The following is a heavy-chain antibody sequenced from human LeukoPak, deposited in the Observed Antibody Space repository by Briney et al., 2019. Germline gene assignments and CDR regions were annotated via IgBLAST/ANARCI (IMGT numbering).Heavy chain of an antibody. V-gene: IGHV4-39*01. CDR1: GGSISGTTYY. J-gene: IGHJ4*02. CDR3: ARLAQQFDY. Sequence: SETLSLTCTVSGGSISGTTYYWVWIRQPPGRGLEWIGSIHYSGSAYFNPSLKSRVTISVDTTKNQFSLKMSSVTTADTAVYYCARLAQQFDYWGQGTLVTVSS. CDR2: IHYSGSA.